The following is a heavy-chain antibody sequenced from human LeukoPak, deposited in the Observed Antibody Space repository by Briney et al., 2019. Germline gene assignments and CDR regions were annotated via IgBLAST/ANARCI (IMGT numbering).Heavy chain of an antibody. CDR2: INHSGST. V-gene: IGHV4-34*01. CDR3: ARDRDEYYYGSGYYYYMDV. CDR1: GGSFSGYY. D-gene: IGHD3-10*01. J-gene: IGHJ6*03. Sequence: SETLSLTCAVYGGSFSGYYWSWIRQPPGKGLEWIGEINHSGSTNYNPSLKSRVTISVDMSKNQFSLKLSSVTAADTAVYYCARDRDEYYYGSGYYYYMDVWGKGTTVTVSS.